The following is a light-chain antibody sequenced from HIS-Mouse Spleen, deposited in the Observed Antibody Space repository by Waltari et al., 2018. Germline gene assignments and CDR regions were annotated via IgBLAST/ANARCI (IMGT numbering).Light chain of an antibody. CDR3: QQFNSYPALT. CDR1: QSISSA. CDR2: DAS. Sequence: AIQLTQSPSSLSASVGDRVTITCRASQSISSALAWYQQKPGKAPKLLIYDASSLESGVPSSFSGSGSGTDFTLTISSLQPEDFATYYCQQFNSYPALTFGGGTKVEIK. J-gene: IGKJ4*01. V-gene: IGKV1-13*02.